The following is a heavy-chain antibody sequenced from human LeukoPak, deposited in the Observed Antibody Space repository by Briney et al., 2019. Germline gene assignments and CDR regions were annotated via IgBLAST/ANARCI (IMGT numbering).Heavy chain of an antibody. D-gene: IGHD5-18*01. J-gene: IGHJ4*02. CDR2: TYYRSKWYD. V-gene: IGHV6-1*01. CDR1: GDSVSSNSAA. CDR3: ARAHPYSYGAFDY. Sequence: SQTLSLTFAISGDSVSSNSAAWNWIRQSPSRGLEWLGRTYYRSKWYDDYAVSVKSRITINLDTSKNQFSLQLNSVTPEDTAVYYCARAHPYSYGAFDYWGQGTLVTVSS.